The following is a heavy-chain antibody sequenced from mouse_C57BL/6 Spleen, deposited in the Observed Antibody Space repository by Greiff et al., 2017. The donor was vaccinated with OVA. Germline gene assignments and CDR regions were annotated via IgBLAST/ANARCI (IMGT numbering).Heavy chain of an antibody. CDR1: GYSITSGYY. D-gene: IGHD1-1*01. V-gene: IGHV3-6*01. CDR3: ARDPDYYGSSRFDY. CDR2: ISYDGSN. J-gene: IGHJ2*01. Sequence: EVQLQESGPGLVKPSQSLSLTCSVTGYSITSGYYWNWIRQFPGNKLEWMGYISYDGSNNYNPSLKNRISITRDTSKNQFFLKLNSVTTEDTATYYCARDPDYYGSSRFDYWGQGTTLTVSS.